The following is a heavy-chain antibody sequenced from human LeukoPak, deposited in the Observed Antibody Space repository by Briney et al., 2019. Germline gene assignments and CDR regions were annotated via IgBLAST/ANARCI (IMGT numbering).Heavy chain of an antibody. D-gene: IGHD3-22*01. V-gene: IGHV4-38-2*02. Sequence: SETLSLTCTVSGYSISSGYYWGWFRQPPGKGLEWIGNIYPTGSTYYNPSLKSRVTISVDTSKNQFSLKVSSVSAADTAVYFCARNYYDTKKPWDWGQGTLVTVSS. CDR2: IYPTGST. CDR1: GYSISSGYY. CDR3: ARNYYDTKKPWD. J-gene: IGHJ4*02.